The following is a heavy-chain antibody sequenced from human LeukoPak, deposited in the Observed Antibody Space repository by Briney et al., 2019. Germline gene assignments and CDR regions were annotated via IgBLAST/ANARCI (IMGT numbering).Heavy chain of an antibody. V-gene: IGHV1-24*01. CDR1: GYTLTELS. CDR2: FDPEDGET. Sequence: GASVKVSCMVSGYTLTELSMHWVRQAPGKGLEWMGGFDPEDGETIYAQKFQGRVTMTEDTSTDTAYMELSSLRSEDTAVYYCAVTQWLVLELGLNAFDIWGQGTMVTVSS. CDR3: AVTQWLVLELGLNAFDI. D-gene: IGHD6-19*01. J-gene: IGHJ3*02.